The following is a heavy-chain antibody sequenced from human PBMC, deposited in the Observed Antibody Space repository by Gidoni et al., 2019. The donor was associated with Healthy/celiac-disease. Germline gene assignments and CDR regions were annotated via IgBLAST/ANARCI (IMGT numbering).Heavy chain of an antibody. J-gene: IGHJ2*01. CDR2: IIPIFGTA. CDR1: GGTFSSYA. V-gene: IGHV1-69*01. D-gene: IGHD2-2*02. CDR3: ASGPYGTSCHRCGWYFDL. Sequence: QVQLVQSGAEVKKPGSSVTVSCKASGGTFSSYATSWVRQAPGQGLEWMGGIIPIFGTANYAQKFQGRVTITADESTSTAYMERSSLRSEDTAVYDWASGPYGTSCHRCGWYFDLWGRGTLVTVSS.